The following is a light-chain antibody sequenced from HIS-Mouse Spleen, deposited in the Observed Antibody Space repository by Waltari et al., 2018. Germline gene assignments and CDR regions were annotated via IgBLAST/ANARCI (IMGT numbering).Light chain of an antibody. CDR2: DAS. V-gene: IGKV3-11*01. CDR3: QQRSNWPT. Sequence: EIVLTQSPATLSFSPGERATLSCRASQSVSSYLAWYQQKPGQAPRLLIYDASNRATAIPARFSGSGSGTDFTLTISSLEPEDFAVYYCQQRSNWPTFGGGTKVEIK. J-gene: IGKJ4*01. CDR1: QSVSSY.